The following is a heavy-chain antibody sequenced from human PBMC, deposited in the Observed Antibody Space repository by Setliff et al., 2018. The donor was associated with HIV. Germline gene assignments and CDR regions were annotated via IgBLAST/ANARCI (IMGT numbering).Heavy chain of an antibody. Sequence: ASVKVSCKASGGTFSSYAISWVRQAPGQGLEWMGGIIPIFGTANYAQKFQGRVTITADESTNTAYMELSSLRSEDTAVYYCASGSHGEGATDYWGLGTLVTVS. CDR2: IIPIFGTA. CDR3: ASGSHGEGATDY. J-gene: IGHJ4*02. CDR1: GGTFSSYA. D-gene: IGHD1-26*01. V-gene: IGHV1-69*13.